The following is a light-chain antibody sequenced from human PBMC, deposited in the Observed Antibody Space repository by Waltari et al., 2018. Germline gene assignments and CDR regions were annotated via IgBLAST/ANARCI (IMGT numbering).Light chain of an antibody. Sequence: WYQQKAGQAPVLVIHEDSGRPTGIPERFSGSTSGDTATLSISRVEAGDEADYFCQVWDYIQGVFGGGTKLTVL. V-gene: IGLV3-21*02. CDR2: EDS. CDR3: QVWDYIQGV. J-gene: IGLJ3*02.